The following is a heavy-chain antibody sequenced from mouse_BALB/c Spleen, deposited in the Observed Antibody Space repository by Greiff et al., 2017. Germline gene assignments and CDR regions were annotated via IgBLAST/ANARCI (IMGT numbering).Heavy chain of an antibody. CDR1: GFNIKDTY. D-gene: IGHD2-14*01. V-gene: IGHV14-3*02. CDR3: ARSGYRYDYWYFDV. Sequence: EVQLQQSGAELVKPGASVKLSCTASGFNIKDTYMHWVKQRPEQGLEWIGRIDPANGNTKYDPKFQGKATITADTSSNTAYLQLSSLTSEDTAVYYCARSGYRYDYWYFDVWGAGTTVTVSS. J-gene: IGHJ1*01. CDR2: IDPANGNT.